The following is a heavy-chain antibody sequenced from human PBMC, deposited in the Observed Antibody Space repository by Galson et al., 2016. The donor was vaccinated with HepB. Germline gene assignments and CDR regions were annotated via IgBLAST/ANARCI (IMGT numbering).Heavy chain of an antibody. V-gene: IGHV3-48*02. CDR3: ARELVRSAFDL. CDR2: ISTSVNTI. D-gene: IGHD6-6*01. Sequence: FLRLSCAGTGFTFSRSGVNWVRQAPGKGLQWVSYISTSVNTIYYADSVKGRFLISRDNAQNSVYLQMNSLRDDDTAVYYCARELVRSAFDLWGQGTMVTVSS. J-gene: IGHJ3*01. CDR1: GFTFSRSG.